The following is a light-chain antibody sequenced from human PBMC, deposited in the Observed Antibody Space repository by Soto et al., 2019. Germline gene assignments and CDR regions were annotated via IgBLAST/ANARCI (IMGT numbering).Light chain of an antibody. CDR3: SSYTTSRSYV. V-gene: IGLV2-14*01. J-gene: IGLJ1*01. CDR1: SSDVGGYNY. CDR2: EVS. Sequence: QSVLTQPASVSGSPGQSITISCTGTSSDVGGYNYVSWYQQHAGKAPKLMIYEVSNRPSGVSNRFSGSKSGNTASLTISGLPPGDEADYYCSSYTTSRSYVFGTGTKVTVL.